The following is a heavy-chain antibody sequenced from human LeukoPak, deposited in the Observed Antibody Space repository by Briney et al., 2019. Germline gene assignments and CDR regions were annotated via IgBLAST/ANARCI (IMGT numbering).Heavy chain of an antibody. V-gene: IGHV4-34*01. J-gene: IGHJ1*01. CDR2: INHSGST. CDR3: ATTHCSGGSCYSGIYFQH. Sequence: SETLSLTCAVYGGSFSGDYWSWIRQPPGKGLEWIGEINHSGSTNYNPSLKSRVTISVDTSKNQFSLKLSSVTAADTAVYYCATTHCSGGSCYSGIYFQHWGQGTLVTVSS. CDR1: GGSFSGDY. D-gene: IGHD2-15*01.